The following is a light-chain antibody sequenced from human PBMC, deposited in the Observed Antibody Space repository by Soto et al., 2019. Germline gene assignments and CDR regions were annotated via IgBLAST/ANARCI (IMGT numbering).Light chain of an antibody. V-gene: IGKV3-15*01. CDR1: QTDKTN. Sequence: EIVLTQSPGTLSLSPGEGATLSFRASQTDKTNLDWYQHKPGQAPRLLIYAASTRAPGVPDRFSGSGSGTEFTLTISSLQAEDFAVYYCLQYNNWPPLTFGQGTRLEIK. CDR2: AAS. CDR3: LQYNNWPPLT. J-gene: IGKJ5*01.